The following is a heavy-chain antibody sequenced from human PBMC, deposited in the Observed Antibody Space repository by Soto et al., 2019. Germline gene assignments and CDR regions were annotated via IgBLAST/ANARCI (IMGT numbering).Heavy chain of an antibody. CDR1: GFSFSSFG. CDR2: IWFDGSNT. J-gene: IGHJ4*01. V-gene: IGHV3-33*03. CDR3: GRGYNYADY. D-gene: IGHD5-18*01. Sequence: QVQLVESGGGMGQPGRSLRLYCAASGFSFSSFGMHWVRQSPGKGPEWVAQIWFDGSNTFYTTAVKGRFTISRDNARNTLYLEMNSRRAEATAVYYCGRGYNYADYWGRGTQVTVS.